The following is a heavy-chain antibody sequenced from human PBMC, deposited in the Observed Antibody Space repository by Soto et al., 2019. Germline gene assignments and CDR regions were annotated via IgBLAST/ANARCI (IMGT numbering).Heavy chain of an antibody. CDR3: AALGYSSGGSCYPFDAFDI. D-gene: IGHD2-15*01. Sequence: SETLSLTCTVSGGSISSYYWSWIRQPPGKGLEWIGYIYYSGSTNYNPSLKSRVTISVDTSKNQFSLKLSSVTAADTAVYYCAALGYSSGGSCYPFDAFDIWGQGTMVTVSS. CDR1: GGSISSYY. CDR2: IYYSGST. J-gene: IGHJ3*02. V-gene: IGHV4-59*08.